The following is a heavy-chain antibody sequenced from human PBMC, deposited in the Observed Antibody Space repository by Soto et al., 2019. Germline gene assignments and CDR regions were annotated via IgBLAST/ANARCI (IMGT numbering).Heavy chain of an antibody. CDR2: IYYSGST. Sequence: SEPLALPCTVSFGSLRSYYGRWVRHCPVKVPKWIVYIYYSGSTNYNPSLKSRVTISVDTSKNQFSLKLSSVNAADTAVYYCASVPLDLYDSSGYYYGAFDIWGQGKMGTVSS. D-gene: IGHD3-22*01. CDR1: FGSLRSYY. J-gene: IGHJ3*02. CDR3: ASVPLDLYDSSGYYYGAFDI. V-gene: IGHV4-59*01.